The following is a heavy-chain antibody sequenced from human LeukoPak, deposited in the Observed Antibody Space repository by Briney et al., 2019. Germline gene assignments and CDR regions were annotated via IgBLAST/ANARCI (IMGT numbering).Heavy chain of an antibody. V-gene: IGHV4-34*01. D-gene: IGHD5-18*01. CDR3: AGGGYSYGKADV. CDR1: GGSFSGYY. J-gene: IGHJ4*02. CDR2: INHSGST. Sequence: SETLSLTCAVYGGSFSGYYWSWIRQPPGKGLEWIGEINHSGSTNYNPSLKSRVTISVDTSKNQFSLKLSSVTAADTAVYYCAGGGYSYGKADVWGQGTLVTVSS.